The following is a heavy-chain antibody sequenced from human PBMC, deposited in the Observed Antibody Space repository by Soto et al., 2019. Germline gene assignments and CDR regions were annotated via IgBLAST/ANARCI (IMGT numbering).Heavy chain of an antibody. CDR1: GFTFSSYS. Sequence: EVQLVESGGGLVQAGGSLRLSCAASGFTFSSYSMNWVRQAPGKGLKWVSHITSSSSAIYYADSVKGQFTISRDNAKNSLYLQMNSLRAEDTAIYYCARGPVAAIDYWGQGILVTVSS. V-gene: IGHV3-48*01. CDR3: ARGPVAAIDY. D-gene: IGHD6-19*01. J-gene: IGHJ4*02. CDR2: ITSSSSAI.